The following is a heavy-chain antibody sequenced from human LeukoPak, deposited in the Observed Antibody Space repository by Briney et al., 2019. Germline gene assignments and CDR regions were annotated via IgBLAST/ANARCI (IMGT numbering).Heavy chain of an antibody. J-gene: IGHJ5*02. Sequence: PSETLSLTCTVSGGSISSYYWSWIRQSPGKGLEWIGFMSYSWSTNYNPSLKSRVTISVDTSKNQFSLKLSSVTAADTAVYYCARGARYSNPAGIWFDPWGQGTLVTVSS. CDR2: MSYSWST. CDR3: ARGARYSNPAGIWFDP. CDR1: GGSISSYY. D-gene: IGHD4-11*01. V-gene: IGHV4-59*01.